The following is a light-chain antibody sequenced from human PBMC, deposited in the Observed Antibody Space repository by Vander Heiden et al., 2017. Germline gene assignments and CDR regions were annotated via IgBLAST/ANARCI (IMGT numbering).Light chain of an antibody. CDR3: QQYNSYSPIT. CDR2: KAS. J-gene: IGKJ2*01. Sequence: DIRMTQSPSTLSASVGDRVTITCRASQSISSWLAWYQQKPGKAPKLLIYKASSLESGVPSRFSGSGYGTEFTLTISSLQPDDFATYYCQQYNSYSPITFGQGTKLEIK. V-gene: IGKV1-5*03. CDR1: QSISSW.